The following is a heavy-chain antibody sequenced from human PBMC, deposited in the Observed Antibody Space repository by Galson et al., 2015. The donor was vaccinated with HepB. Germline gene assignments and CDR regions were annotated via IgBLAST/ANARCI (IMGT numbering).Heavy chain of an antibody. V-gene: IGHV3-48*03. Sequence: SLRLSCAASGFTFSSYEMNWVRQAPGKGLEWVSYISSSGSTIYYADSVKGRFTISRDNAKNSLYLQMNSLRAGDTAVYYCARGERDYDFWSGTNWFDPWGQGTLVTVSS. CDR3: ARGERDYDFWSGTNWFDP. D-gene: IGHD3-3*01. CDR2: ISSSGSTI. J-gene: IGHJ5*02. CDR1: GFTFSSYE.